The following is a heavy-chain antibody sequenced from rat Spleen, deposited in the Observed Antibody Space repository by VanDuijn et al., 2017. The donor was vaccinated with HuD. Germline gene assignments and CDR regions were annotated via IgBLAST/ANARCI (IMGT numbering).Heavy chain of an antibody. CDR1: GFTFNDCY. D-gene: IGHD1-6*01. V-gene: IGHV5-20*01. CDR2: ISYAGGST. CDR3: TRDPMYTTDRPYWYFDF. Sequence: EVQLVESDGGLVQPGRSLKLSCVASGFTFNDCYMAWVRQAPTKGLEWVATISYAGGSTYYPDSVKGRFTISRDNAKSTLYLQMNSLRSEDTATYYCTRDPMYTTDRPYWYFDFWGPGT. J-gene: IGHJ1*01.